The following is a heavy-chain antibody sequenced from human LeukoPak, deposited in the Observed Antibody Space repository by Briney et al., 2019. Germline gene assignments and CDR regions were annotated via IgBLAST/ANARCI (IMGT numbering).Heavy chain of an antibody. Sequence: GGSLRLSCAASGFTFSSYSMNWVRQAPGKGLEWVSYISSSSSTIYYADSVKGRFTISRDNAKNSLYLQMNSLRAEDTAVYYCASARRGYSGYIDYWGQGTLVTVSS. J-gene: IGHJ4*02. V-gene: IGHV3-48*04. CDR3: ASARRGYSGYIDY. CDR2: ISSSSSTI. CDR1: GFTFSSYS. D-gene: IGHD5-12*01.